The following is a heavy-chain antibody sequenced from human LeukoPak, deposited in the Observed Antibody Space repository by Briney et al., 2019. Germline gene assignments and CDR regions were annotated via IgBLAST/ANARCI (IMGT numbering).Heavy chain of an antibody. CDR1: GFTFSSYN. CDR2: ISSSSSYI. V-gene: IGHV3-21*01. Sequence: AAGSLRLSCAASGFTFSSYNMNWVRQAPGKGLEWVSSISSSSSYIYYADSVKGRFTISRDNAKNSLYLQMNSLRAEDTAVYYCARVHYYDSSGYYAWGQGTLVTVSS. D-gene: IGHD3-22*01. CDR3: ARVHYYDSSGYYA. J-gene: IGHJ5*02.